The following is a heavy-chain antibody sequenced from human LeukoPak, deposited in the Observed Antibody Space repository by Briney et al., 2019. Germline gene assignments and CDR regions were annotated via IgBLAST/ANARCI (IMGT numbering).Heavy chain of an antibody. CDR2: ISGSGVSI. CDR1: GFTFSSYA. Sequence: PGGSLRLSCAASGFTFSSYAMSWVRQAPGKGLEWVSAISGSGVSIYYADSVKGRFTISRDNSKNTLYLQMNSLRAEDTAVYYCAKSPYDSSGYYMDYWGQGTLVTVSS. J-gene: IGHJ4*02. D-gene: IGHD3-22*01. CDR3: AKSPYDSSGYYMDY. V-gene: IGHV3-23*01.